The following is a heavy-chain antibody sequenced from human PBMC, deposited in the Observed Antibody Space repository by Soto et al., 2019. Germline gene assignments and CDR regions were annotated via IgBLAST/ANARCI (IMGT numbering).Heavy chain of an antibody. CDR3: AASAFVSCVSGYFHHDC. CDR1: GGTFNNYA. J-gene: IGHJ4*02. D-gene: IGHD3-3*01. V-gene: IGHV1-69*06. CDR2: IIPIFDSP. Sequence: SVKVSCKASGGTFNNYAISWVRQAPGQGLQWMGGIIPIFDSPSYAQGSHNRVTITADRSTSTAYLELNGLTSEDTAVYYCAASAFVSCVSGYFHHDCWGQRTLVTV.